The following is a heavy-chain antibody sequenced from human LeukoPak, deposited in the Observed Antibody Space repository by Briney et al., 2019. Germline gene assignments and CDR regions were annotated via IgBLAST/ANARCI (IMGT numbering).Heavy chain of an antibody. Sequence: GGSLRLSCAASGFTFSSYSMNWVRQAPGKGLERVSSISSSSSYIYYADSVKGRFTISSDNAKNSLYLQMNSLRAEDTAVYYCARGGRLLWFGESIDYWGQGTLVTVSS. CDR1: GFTFSSYS. V-gene: IGHV3-21*01. CDR2: ISSSSSYI. J-gene: IGHJ4*02. CDR3: ARGGRLLWFGESIDY. D-gene: IGHD3-10*01.